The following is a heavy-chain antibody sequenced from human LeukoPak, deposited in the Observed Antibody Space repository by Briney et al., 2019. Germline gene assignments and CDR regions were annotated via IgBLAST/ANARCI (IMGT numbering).Heavy chain of an antibody. CDR3: ARSRYDPLQYNWFDP. Sequence: GASVKVSCKASGYTFTGYYMHWVRQAPGQGLQWMGWINPNSGGTNYAQKFQGRVAMTRDTSISTAYMELSRLRSDDTAVYYCARSRYDPLQYNWFDPWGQGTLVTVSS. V-gene: IGHV1-2*02. J-gene: IGHJ5*02. CDR2: INPNSGGT. CDR1: GYTFTGYY. D-gene: IGHD5-12*01.